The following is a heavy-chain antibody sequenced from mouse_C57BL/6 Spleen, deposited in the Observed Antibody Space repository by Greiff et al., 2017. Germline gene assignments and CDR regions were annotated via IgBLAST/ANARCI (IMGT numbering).Heavy chain of an antibody. J-gene: IGHJ1*03. V-gene: IGHV5-4*01. D-gene: IGHD1-1*01. CDR1: GFTFSSYS. CDR3: ARDRSVSSTVVDWYFDV. Sequence: EVQLVESGAGLVKPGASLKLSCAASGFTFSSYSMPWVRQTPEQRLEWVATISDGGSYTYYPANVKGRSTISRDKSSNTPYLQISHLKSEDTAMYYCARDRSVSSTVVDWYFDVWGTGTTVTVSS. CDR2: ISDGGSYT.